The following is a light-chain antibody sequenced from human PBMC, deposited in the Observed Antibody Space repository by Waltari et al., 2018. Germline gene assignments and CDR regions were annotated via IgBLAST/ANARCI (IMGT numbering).Light chain of an antibody. CDR1: SSDVGGYNY. CDR3: SSYAGSNNLGV. J-gene: IGLJ1*01. V-gene: IGLV2-8*01. CDR2: EVS. Sequence: QSALTQPPSASGSPGQSVTISCTGTSSDVGGYNYVSWYQQHPGKAPKFMIYEVSKRPSGVPDLFSGAKSGNTASLTVSGLQAEDEADYYCSSYAGSNNLGVFGTGTKVTVL.